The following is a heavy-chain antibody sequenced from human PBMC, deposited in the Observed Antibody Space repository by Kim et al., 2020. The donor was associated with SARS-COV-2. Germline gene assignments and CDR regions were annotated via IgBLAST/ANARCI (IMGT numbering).Heavy chain of an antibody. V-gene: IGHV6-1*01. CDR2: TFYRSKWYN. CDR3: AREDYGGDSRGFDY. CDR1: GDSVSSSSAA. J-gene: IGHJ4*02. Sequence: SQTLSLTCAISGDSVSSSSAAWNWVRQSPSRGLEWLGRTFYRSKWYNEYALSVKSRITINPETSKNQFSLQLNSVSPEDTAVYYCAREDYGGDSRGFDYWGQGTLVTVSS. D-gene: IGHD2-21*02.